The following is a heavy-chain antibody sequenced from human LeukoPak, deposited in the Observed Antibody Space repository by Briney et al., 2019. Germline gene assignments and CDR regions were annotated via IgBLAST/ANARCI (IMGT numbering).Heavy chain of an antibody. CDR3: ARDGGISSNNWFDP. Sequence: ASVKVSCKASGYTFTGYYMHWVRQAPGQGLEWMGWINPNSGGTNYAQKFQGRVTMTRDTSISTAYMELSRLRSDDTAVYYCARDGGISSNNWFDPWGQGTLVTVSS. CDR2: INPNSGGT. D-gene: IGHD1-26*01. V-gene: IGHV1-2*02. CDR1: GYTFTGYY. J-gene: IGHJ5*02.